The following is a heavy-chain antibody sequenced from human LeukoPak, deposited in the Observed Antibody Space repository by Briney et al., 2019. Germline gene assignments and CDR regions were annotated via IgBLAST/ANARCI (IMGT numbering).Heavy chain of an antibody. V-gene: IGHV1-3*01. D-gene: IGHD2-2*01. CDR1: GYTFTSYA. Sequence: ASVKVSCKASGYTFTSYAMHWVRQAPGQRLEWMGWINAGNGNTKYSQKFQGRVTITRDTSASTAYMELSSLRSEDTAVYYCARARRIVVVPAATGWFDPWGQGTLVTVSS. CDR3: ARARRIVVVPAATGWFDP. CDR2: INAGNGNT. J-gene: IGHJ5*02.